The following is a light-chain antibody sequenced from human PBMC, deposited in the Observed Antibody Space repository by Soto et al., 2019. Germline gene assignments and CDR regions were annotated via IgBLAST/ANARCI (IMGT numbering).Light chain of an antibody. V-gene: IGLV2-14*01. CDR1: SSDVGGYNS. CDR3: SSYASSSTVV. CDR2: EVT. J-gene: IGLJ2*01. Sequence: QSVLTQPASVSGSPGQSITISCTGTSSDVGGYNSVSWYLQHPGKAPKLMIYEVTYRPSGVSNRFSGSKSGNTASLTISGLQAEDEADYYCSSYASSSTVVFGGGTQLTVL.